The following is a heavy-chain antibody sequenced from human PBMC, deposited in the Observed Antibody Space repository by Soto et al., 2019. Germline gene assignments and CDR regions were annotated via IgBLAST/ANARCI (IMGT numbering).Heavy chain of an antibody. J-gene: IGHJ5*02. CDR1: GYTFTSYY. CDR3: ARDHGELDYDSSVSQSGTFDP. V-gene: IGHV1-46*01. Sequence: VASVKVSCKASGYTFTSYYMHWVRQAPGQGLEWMGIINPSGGSTSYAQKFQGRVTMTRDTSTSTVYMELSSLRSEDTAVYYCARDHGELDYDSSVSQSGTFDPWGQGTLVTVSS. D-gene: IGHD3-22*01. CDR2: INPSGGST.